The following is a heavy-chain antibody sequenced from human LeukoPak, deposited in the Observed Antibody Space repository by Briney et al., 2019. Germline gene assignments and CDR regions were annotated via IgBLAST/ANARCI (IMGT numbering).Heavy chain of an antibody. CDR1: GGSFSDYY. D-gene: IGHD3-10*01. J-gene: IGHJ4*02. Sequence: SETLSLTCAVYGGSFSDYYWIWIRQPPGKGLEWIGEINHSGSTNYNPSLKSRVTLSVDTSKSQFSLSLSSVTAADTAAYYCAGHAYWFGELLLFDYWGQGTLVTVSS. CDR3: AGHAYWFGELLLFDY. CDR2: INHSGST. V-gene: IGHV4-34*01.